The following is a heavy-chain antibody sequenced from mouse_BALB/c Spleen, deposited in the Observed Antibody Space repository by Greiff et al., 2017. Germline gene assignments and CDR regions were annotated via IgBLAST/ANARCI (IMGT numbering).Heavy chain of an antibody. CDR1: GYTFTSYW. V-gene: IGHV1-7*01. CDR2: INPSTGYT. Sequence: VQLQQSGAELAKPGASVKMSCKASGYTFTSYWMHWVKQRPGQGLEWIGYINPSTGYTEYNQKFKDKATLTADKSSSTAYMQLSSLTSEDSAVYYCARWEWLLSAWFAYWGQGTLVTVSA. CDR3: ARWEWLLSAWFAY. J-gene: IGHJ3*01. D-gene: IGHD2-3*01.